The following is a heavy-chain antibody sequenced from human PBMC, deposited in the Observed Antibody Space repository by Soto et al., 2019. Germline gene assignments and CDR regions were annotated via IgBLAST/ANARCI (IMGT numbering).Heavy chain of an antibody. J-gene: IGHJ4*02. CDR2: IAGSGGMT. CDR3: VRGKDLATSYFDY. Sequence: HPGGSLRLSCAASGFTFSSYAMTWVRLAPGRGLEWVATIAGSGGMTYYTNSVRGRFTISRDNSKNTVSLQMSSLRAEDTAVYYCVRGKDLATSYFDYWGQGTLVTVSS. V-gene: IGHV3-23*01. D-gene: IGHD2-15*01. CDR1: GFTFSSYA.